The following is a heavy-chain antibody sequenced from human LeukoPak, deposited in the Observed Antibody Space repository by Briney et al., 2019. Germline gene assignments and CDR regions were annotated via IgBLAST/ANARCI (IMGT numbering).Heavy chain of an antibody. D-gene: IGHD4-17*01. CDR3: ARGGRYGDYGELGY. Sequence: GASVKVSCKASGYTFTAYYMHWVRQAPGQGLEWMGWIDTNTGDTKYAQKFQGRVTITRDTSIGTAYMELSRLRSDDTAVYYCARGGRYGDYGELGYWGQGTLVTVSS. V-gene: IGHV1-2*02. CDR1: GYTFTAYY. CDR2: IDTNTGDT. J-gene: IGHJ4*02.